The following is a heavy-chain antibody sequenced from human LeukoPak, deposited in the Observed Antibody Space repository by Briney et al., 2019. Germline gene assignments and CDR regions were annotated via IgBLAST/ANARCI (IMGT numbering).Heavy chain of an antibody. CDR3: ARSRFYFDY. V-gene: IGHV3-33*03. CDR1: GFTFSSYG. Sequence: GGSLRLSCAASGFTFSSYGMHWVRQAPGKGLEWVAVILSDGSKEFYTDSVKGRFTISRDNAKNSLYLQLNSLRAEDTAVYYCARSRFYFDYWGQGTLVTVSS. J-gene: IGHJ4*02. CDR2: ILSDGSKE.